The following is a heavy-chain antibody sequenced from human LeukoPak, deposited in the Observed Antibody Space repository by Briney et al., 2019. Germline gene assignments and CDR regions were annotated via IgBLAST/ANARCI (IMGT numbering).Heavy chain of an antibody. CDR2: INPNNGGT. J-gene: IGHJ4*02. CDR1: GYTFTTYG. Sequence: ASVKVSSKASGYTFTTYGISWVRQAPGQGLEWMGWINPNNGGTNYAQKFQGRVTMTRDTSITTAYLELSSLRSDDTAVYYCARENDFWSAWGQGTLVTVSS. V-gene: IGHV1-2*02. D-gene: IGHD3-3*01. CDR3: ARENDFWSA.